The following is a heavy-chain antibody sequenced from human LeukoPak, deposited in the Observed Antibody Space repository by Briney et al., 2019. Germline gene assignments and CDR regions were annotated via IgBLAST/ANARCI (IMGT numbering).Heavy chain of an antibody. Sequence: GGSLRLSCAASGFTFSGSAMHWVRQAPGKGLEWVSYISSSSSPIYYADSVKGRFTISRDNAKNSLYLQMNSLRDEDTAVYYCARDRRGVRWYFDLWGRGTLVTVSS. CDR3: ARDRRGVRWYFDL. J-gene: IGHJ2*01. V-gene: IGHV3-48*02. CDR1: GFTFSGSA. CDR2: ISSSSSPI. D-gene: IGHD3-10*01.